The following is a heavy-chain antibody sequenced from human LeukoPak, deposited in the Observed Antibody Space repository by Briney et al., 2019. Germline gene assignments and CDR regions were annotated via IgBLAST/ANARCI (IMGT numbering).Heavy chain of an antibody. CDR2: IYPGDSDT. V-gene: IGHV5-51*01. CDR1: GSSFTSYW. Sequence: GESLKISCKGSGSSFTSYWIGWVRQMPGKGLEWMGIIYPGDSDTRYSPSFQGQVTISADKSISTAYLQWSSLKASDTAMYYCARLPGYGSGSYSSNWFDPWGQGTLVTVSS. CDR3: ARLPGYGSGSYSSNWFDP. D-gene: IGHD3-10*01. J-gene: IGHJ5*02.